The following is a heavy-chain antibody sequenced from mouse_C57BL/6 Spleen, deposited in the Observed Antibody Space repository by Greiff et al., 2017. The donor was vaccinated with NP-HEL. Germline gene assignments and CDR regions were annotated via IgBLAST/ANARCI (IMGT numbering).Heavy chain of an antibody. V-gene: IGHV1-76*01. CDR3: ARETGTGSYAMDY. J-gene: IGHJ4*01. Sequence: QVQLKQSGAELVRPGASVKLSCKASGYTFTDYYINWVKQRPGQGLEWIARIYPGSGNTYYNEKFKGKATLTAEKSSSTAYMQLSSLTSEDSAVYFCARETGTGSYAMDYWGQGTSVTVSS. D-gene: IGHD4-1*01. CDR1: GYTFTDYY. CDR2: IYPGSGNT.